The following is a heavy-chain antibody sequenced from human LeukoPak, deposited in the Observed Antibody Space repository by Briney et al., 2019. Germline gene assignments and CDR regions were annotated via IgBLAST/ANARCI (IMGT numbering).Heavy chain of an antibody. D-gene: IGHD3-10*01. CDR1: GFTFSSYW. J-gene: IGHJ4*02. CDR2: INSDGSST. CDR3: AKVAKYYYGSETYYFFEH. V-gene: IGHV3-74*01. Sequence: GGSLRLSCAASGFTFSSYWMHWVRQAPGKGLVWVSRINSDGSSTSYADSVKGRFTISRDNAKNTLYLQMNSLRVEDTAVYYCAKVAKYYYGSETYYFFEHWGQGTPVTASS.